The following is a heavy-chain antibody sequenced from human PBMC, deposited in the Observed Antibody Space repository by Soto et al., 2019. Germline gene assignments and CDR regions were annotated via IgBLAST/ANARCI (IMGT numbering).Heavy chain of an antibody. D-gene: IGHD3-10*01. CDR2: IYYSGST. CDR3: ARVLRADYYGSGSYYTRRNNWFDP. J-gene: IGHJ5*02. CDR1: GGSISSGGYY. Sequence: SETLSLTCTVSGGSISSGGYYWSWIRQHPGKGLEWIGYIYYSGSTYYNPSLKSRVTISVDTSKNQFPLKLSSVTAADTAVYYCARVLRADYYGSGSYYTRRNNWFDPWGQGTLVTVSS. V-gene: IGHV4-31*03.